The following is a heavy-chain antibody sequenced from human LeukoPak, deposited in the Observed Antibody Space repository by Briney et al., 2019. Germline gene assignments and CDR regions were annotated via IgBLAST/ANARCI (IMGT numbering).Heavy chain of an antibody. CDR1: GDSVSSNSAA. Sequence: SQTLSLTCAISGDSVSSNSAAWNWIRQSPSRGLEWLGRTYYRSKWYNNYAVSVKSRITINPDTSKNQFSLQLNSVTPEDTAVYYCARVRVGTTLGYYYYYMDVWGKGTTVPVSS. CDR2: TYYRSKWYN. V-gene: IGHV6-1*01. J-gene: IGHJ6*03. CDR3: ARVRVGTTLGYYYYYMDV. D-gene: IGHD1-1*01.